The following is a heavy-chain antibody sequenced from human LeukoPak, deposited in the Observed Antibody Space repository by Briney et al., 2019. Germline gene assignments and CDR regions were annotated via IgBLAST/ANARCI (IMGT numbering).Heavy chain of an antibody. J-gene: IGHJ4*02. D-gene: IGHD5-12*01. V-gene: IGHV3-7*01. CDR3: ARATVATGGGDY. CDR2: IKGDGSEK. CDR1: GFTFSYYW. Sequence: PGGTLRLSCEASGFTFSYYWMSWVRQAPGKGLEWGANIKGDGSEKYYVDSVKGRFTISRGNAKNSLYLQMNSMRAEDTALYYCARATVATGGGDYWGQGTLVTVSS.